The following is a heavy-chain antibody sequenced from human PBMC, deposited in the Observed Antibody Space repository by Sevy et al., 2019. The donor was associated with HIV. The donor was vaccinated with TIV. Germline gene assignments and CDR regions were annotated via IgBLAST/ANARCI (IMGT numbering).Heavy chain of an antibody. Sequence: SETLSLTCTVSGGSISSSSYYWGWIRQPPGKGLEWIGSLSSTGSTSYNPSLRSRATVSADTSKNQFSLKLDSVSAADTAVYYCATPRASGWSEGTARYFDLWGRGTLVTVSS. CDR3: ATPRASGWSEGTARYFDL. V-gene: IGHV4-39*01. J-gene: IGHJ2*01. CDR1: GGSISSSSYY. D-gene: IGHD6-19*01. CDR2: LSSTGST.